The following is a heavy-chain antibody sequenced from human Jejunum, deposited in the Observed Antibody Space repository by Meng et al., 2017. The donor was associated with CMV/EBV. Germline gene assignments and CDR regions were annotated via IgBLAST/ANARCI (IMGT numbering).Heavy chain of an antibody. V-gene: IGHV3-74*01. CDR2: INSDGTIT. CDR3: ARGGYDFWTDYFHY. CDR1: GFTLRNYY. J-gene: IGHJ4*02. Sequence: GFTLRNYYMHWVRQAPGKGLVWVSRINSDGTITYYADSVEGRFTISRDNTKNTLYLQMNSLRAEDTATYYCARGGYDFWTDYFHYWGQGTLVTVSS. D-gene: IGHD3-3*01.